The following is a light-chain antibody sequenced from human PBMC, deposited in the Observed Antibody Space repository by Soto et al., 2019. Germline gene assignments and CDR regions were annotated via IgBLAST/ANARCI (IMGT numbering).Light chain of an antibody. CDR2: DAS. V-gene: IGKV1-39*01. J-gene: IGKJ1*01. CDR1: QSISNY. Sequence: DIQITESPSSLSASLAARVIIPCRASQSISNYLNWYQQKPGKAPKLLIYDASSLPSGVPSRFSGSRSGPDFTLTISRLQPEDFATYYCQQFYSFPLTFGPGTKVDIK. CDR3: QQFYSFPLT.